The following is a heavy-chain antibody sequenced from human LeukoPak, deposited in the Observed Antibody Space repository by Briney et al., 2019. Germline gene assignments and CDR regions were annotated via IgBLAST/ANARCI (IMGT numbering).Heavy chain of an antibody. CDR1: GFTFSSYG. Sequence: PGGSLRLPCAASGFTFSSYGMHWVRQAPGKGLEWVAVISYDGSNKYYADSVKGRFTISRDNSKNTLYLQMNSLRAEDTAVYYCAKDLFVGYSGYEVDYWGQGTLVTVSS. V-gene: IGHV3-30*18. D-gene: IGHD5-12*01. J-gene: IGHJ4*02. CDR2: ISYDGSNK. CDR3: AKDLFVGYSGYEVDY.